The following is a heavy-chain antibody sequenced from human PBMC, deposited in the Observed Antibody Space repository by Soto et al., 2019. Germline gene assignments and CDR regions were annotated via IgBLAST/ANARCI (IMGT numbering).Heavy chain of an antibody. CDR1: GASIXSNTYY. CDR3: ARTAIFAGADP. J-gene: IGHJ5*02. Sequence: PSETLSLTCSFSGASIXSNTYYLAWVRQAPGKGLEWVSVIYSGGSTYYADSVKGRFTISRDNSKNTLYLQMNSLRAEDTAVYYCARTAIFAGADPWGQGTLVTVS. CDR2: IYSGGST. D-gene: IGHD3-3*01. V-gene: IGHV3-66*01.